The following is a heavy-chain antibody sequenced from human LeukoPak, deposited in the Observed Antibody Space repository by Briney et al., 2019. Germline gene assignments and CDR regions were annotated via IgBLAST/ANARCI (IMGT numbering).Heavy chain of an antibody. D-gene: IGHD2-2*01. CDR3: ARIFCSSSSCYLFDY. V-gene: IGHV1-2*02. CDR1: GYTFSGYY. J-gene: IGHJ4*02. CDR2: INPNSGGT. Sequence: ASVKVSCKASGYTFSGYYMHWVRQAPGQGLEWMGWINPNSGGTNYAQKFQGRVTMTRDTSISTAYMELSRLRSDDTAVYYCARIFCSSSSCYLFDYWGQGTLVTVS.